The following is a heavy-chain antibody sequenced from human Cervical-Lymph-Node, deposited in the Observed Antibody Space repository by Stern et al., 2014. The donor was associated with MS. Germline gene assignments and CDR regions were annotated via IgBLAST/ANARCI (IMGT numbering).Heavy chain of an antibody. CDR3: ARYASWYYDSSGYYY. CDR1: GGSVSSGSYY. D-gene: IGHD3-22*01. V-gene: IGHV4-61*01. Sequence: VHLVESGPGLVKPSETLSLTCTVSGGSVSSGSYYWSWIRQPPGKGLEWIGDIYYSGSTNYNPSLKSRVTISVDTSKNQFSLKLSSVTAADTAVYYCARYASWYYDSSGYYYWGQGTLVTVSS. J-gene: IGHJ4*02. CDR2: IYYSGST.